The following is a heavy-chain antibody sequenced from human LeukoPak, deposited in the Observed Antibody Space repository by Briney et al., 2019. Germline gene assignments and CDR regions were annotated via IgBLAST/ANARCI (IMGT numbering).Heavy chain of an antibody. CDR2: IKGDGSET. CDR3: AREAYCGGPSCFAVNYMDV. Sequence: GGSLRLPCVASGSGFTFSEFLTGWVRQAPGERLEWVANIKGDGSETYYVDSVKGRFTISRDNVKNSVYLQMNSLTADDTSLYRCAREAYCGGPSCFAVNYMDVWGKGTTVTVSS. CDR1: GSGFTFSEFL. D-gene: IGHD2-21*01. J-gene: IGHJ6*03. V-gene: IGHV3-7*01.